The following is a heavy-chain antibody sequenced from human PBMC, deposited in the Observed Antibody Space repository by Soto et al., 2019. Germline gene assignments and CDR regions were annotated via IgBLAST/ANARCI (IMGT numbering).Heavy chain of an antibody. J-gene: IGHJ4*02. CDR1: GGSISSSSYY. CDR3: ARRGRLSSGGSGSGGFGY. D-gene: IGHD6-19*01. Sequence: QLQLQESGPGLVKPSETLSLTCTVSGGSISSSSYYWGWIRQPPGKGLEWIGSIYYRGSTYYNPSLRSRVTISLDTSKHQFSLKLSSVTAADTAVYYWARRGRLSSGGSGSGGFGYWGQGTLVTVSS. V-gene: IGHV4-39*01. CDR2: IYYRGST.